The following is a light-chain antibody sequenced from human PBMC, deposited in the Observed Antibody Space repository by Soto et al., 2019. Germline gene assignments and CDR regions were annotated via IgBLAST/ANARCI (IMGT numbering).Light chain of an antibody. CDR3: QKYDSYPYT. Sequence: DIQMTQSPSTLPASVGDRVTIACRASQSIDRWLDWYQQKPGQAPKLLIYDASTLESGVPSRFSGSGSGTEFTLTVSSLQPDDFATYYCQKYDSYPYTFGQGTKLEIK. V-gene: IGKV1-5*01. J-gene: IGKJ2*01. CDR1: QSIDRW. CDR2: DAS.